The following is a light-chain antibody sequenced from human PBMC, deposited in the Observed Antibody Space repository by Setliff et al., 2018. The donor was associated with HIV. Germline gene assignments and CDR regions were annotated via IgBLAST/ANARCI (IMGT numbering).Light chain of an antibody. J-gene: IGLJ2*01. CDR3: SSYTSSTTVV. V-gene: IGLV2-14*03. Sequence: QSALTQPASVSGSPGQSITTACSGTNSDIGAYNYVSWYQQHPGTAPKLMIYDVTNRPSGVSSRFSGSKSVNTASLTISGLQAEDEADYYCSSYTSSTTVVFGGGTKVTVL. CDR2: DVT. CDR1: NSDIGAYNY.